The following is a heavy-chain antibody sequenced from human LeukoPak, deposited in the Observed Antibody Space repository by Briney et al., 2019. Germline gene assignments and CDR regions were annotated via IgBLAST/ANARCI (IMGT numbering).Heavy chain of an antibody. CDR1: RFTFTRHA. CDR3: VRGDDIGKHPTRAYYFDI. V-gene: IGHV3-23*01. J-gene: IGHJ4*02. Sequence: GGSLRLSCAASRFTFTRHAMSWVRQAPGKGLEWVSTTGLESVHTLCADSVQGRFAISRDNSRNTLDLQMDNLTVDDTAIYYCVRGDDIGKHPTRAYYFDIWGQGTLVSVSS. D-gene: IGHD3-10*01. CDR2: TGLESVHT.